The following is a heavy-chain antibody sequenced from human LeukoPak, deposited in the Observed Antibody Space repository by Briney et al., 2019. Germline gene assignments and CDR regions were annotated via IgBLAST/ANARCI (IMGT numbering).Heavy chain of an antibody. CDR2: ISYDGNHI. CDR1: GFSFSSYG. J-gene: IGHJ4*02. Sequence: PGGSLRLSCAASGFSFSSYGFHWVRQAPGKGLEWVSAISYDGNHIHYADSVKGRFTISRDNSKNTLYLQMNSLRAEDTAVYYCARDLSYSLEYWGQGTLVTVSS. CDR3: ARDLSYSLEY. V-gene: IGHV3-33*01. D-gene: IGHD3-10*01.